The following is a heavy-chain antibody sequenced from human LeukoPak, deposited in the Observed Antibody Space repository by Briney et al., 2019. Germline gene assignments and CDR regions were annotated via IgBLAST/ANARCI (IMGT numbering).Heavy chain of an antibody. CDR2: IYISGVT. CDR1: GGSISVYY. D-gene: IGHD4-17*01. V-gene: IGHV4-4*07. J-gene: IGHJ4*02. Sequence: PSETLSLTCTVSGGSISVYYWNWIRQPAGKGLEWIGRIYISGVTNYNPSLKSRVTMTVDTSKIQFSLKLTSVTAADTAVYYCARENGDYYYWGQGTLVTVSS. CDR3: ARENGDYYY.